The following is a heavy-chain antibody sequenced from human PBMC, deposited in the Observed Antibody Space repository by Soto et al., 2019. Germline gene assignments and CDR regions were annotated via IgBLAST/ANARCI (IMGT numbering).Heavy chain of an antibody. CDR3: TRSTVTTVDYYYMDV. V-gene: IGHV3-73*01. J-gene: IGHJ6*03. CDR2: IRSKANSYAT. D-gene: IGHD4-17*01. CDR1: GFTFSGSA. Sequence: PGGSLRLSCAASGFTFSGSAMHWVRQASGKGLEWVGRIRSKANSYATAYAASVKGRFTISRDDSKNTAYLQMNSLKTEDTAVYYCTRSTVTTVDYYYMDVWGKGTTVTVSS.